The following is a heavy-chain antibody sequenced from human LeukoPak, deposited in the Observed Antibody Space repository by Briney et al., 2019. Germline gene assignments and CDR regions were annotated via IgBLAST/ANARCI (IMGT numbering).Heavy chain of an antibody. CDR1: GFTFSSTS. V-gene: IGHV3-21*01. CDR3: AREFFDREGGTTVLDY. J-gene: IGHJ4*02. Sequence: GGSLRLSCAASGFTFSSTSMNWVRQAPGKGLEWVSSISSGSSYIFYADSVKGRFTISRDNAKNSLYLQMNSLRAEDTAVYYCAREFFDREGGTTVLDYWGQGTLVTVSS. D-gene: IGHD1-26*01. CDR2: ISSGSSYI.